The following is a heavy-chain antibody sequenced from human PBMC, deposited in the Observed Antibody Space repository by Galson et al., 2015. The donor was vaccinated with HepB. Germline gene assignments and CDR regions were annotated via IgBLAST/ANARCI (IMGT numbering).Heavy chain of an antibody. J-gene: IGHJ4*02. Sequence: SLRLSCAASGFTFSSYAMHWVRQAPGKGLEWVSVIYSGGSTYYADSVKGRFTISRHNSKNTLYLQMNSLRAEDTAVYYCASRDGYNVWGQGTLVTVSS. D-gene: IGHD5-24*01. CDR2: IYSGGST. CDR1: GFTFSSYA. CDR3: ASRDGYNV. V-gene: IGHV3-53*04.